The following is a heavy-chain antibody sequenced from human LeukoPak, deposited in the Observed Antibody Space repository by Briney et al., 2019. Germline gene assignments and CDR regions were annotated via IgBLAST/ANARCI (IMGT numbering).Heavy chain of an antibody. V-gene: IGHV4-34*01. D-gene: IGHD6-19*01. CDR3: ARAGIAVSATPYFDY. J-gene: IGHJ4*02. Sequence: SETLSLTCAVYGGSFSGYYWSWIRQPPGKGLEWMGEINHSGSTNYNPSLKSRVTISVDTSKNQFSLKLSSVTVADTAVYYCARAGIAVSATPYFDYWGQGTLVTVSS. CDR1: GGSFSGYY. CDR2: INHSGST.